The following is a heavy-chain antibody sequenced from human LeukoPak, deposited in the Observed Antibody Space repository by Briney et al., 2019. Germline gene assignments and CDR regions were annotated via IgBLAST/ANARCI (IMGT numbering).Heavy chain of an antibody. CDR3: ARVGQVGPSDYGMDV. Sequence: SETLSLMCTVSGGSMSSFYWSWLRQPAGKGLEWIGRIYTSGSTNYNPSLKSRVTMSVDTSKNQFSLKLSSVTAADTAVYYCARVGQVGPSDYGMDVWGQGTTVTVSS. D-gene: IGHD1-26*01. CDR2: IYTSGST. CDR1: GGSMSSFY. J-gene: IGHJ6*02. V-gene: IGHV4-4*07.